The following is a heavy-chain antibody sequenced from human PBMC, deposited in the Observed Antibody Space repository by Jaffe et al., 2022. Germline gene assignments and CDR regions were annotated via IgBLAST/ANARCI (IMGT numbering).Heavy chain of an antibody. Sequence: EVQLVESGGGLVKPGGSLRLSCAASGFTFSSYSMNWVRQAPGKGLEWVSSISSSSSYIYYADSVKGRFTISRDNAKNSLYLQMNSLRAEDTAVYYCARDNALVYDYGFDYWGQGTLVTVSS. D-gene: IGHD4-17*01. CDR3: ARDNALVYDYGFDY. J-gene: IGHJ4*02. CDR2: ISSSSSYI. V-gene: IGHV3-21*01. CDR1: GFTFSSYS.